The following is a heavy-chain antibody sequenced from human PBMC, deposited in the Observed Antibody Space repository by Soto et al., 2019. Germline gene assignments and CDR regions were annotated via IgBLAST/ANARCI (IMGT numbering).Heavy chain of an antibody. V-gene: IGHV2-5*01. CDR3: AHRGLLWFGEDPDYFDY. J-gene: IGHJ4*02. CDR2: IYWNDDK. D-gene: IGHD3-10*01. CDR1: GCSLSNSGVG. Sequence: QITLKESGPTLVKPTQTLTLTCTFSGCSLSNSGVGVGWIRQPPGKALEWLALIYWNDDKRYSPSLKSRRTITEHTSKNQVVLTMTSMDPVDTATYYCAHRGLLWFGEDPDYFDYWGQGTLVTVSS.